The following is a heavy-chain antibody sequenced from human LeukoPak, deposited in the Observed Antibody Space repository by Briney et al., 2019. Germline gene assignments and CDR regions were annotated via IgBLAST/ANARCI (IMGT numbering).Heavy chain of an antibody. D-gene: IGHD3-10*01. CDR1: GGTFSSYA. Sequence: GASVKVSCEASGGTFSSYAISWVRQAPGQGLEWMGGIIPIFGTANYAQKFQGRVTITADESTSTAYMELSSLRSEDTAVYYCASPIYYGSGSFGYWGQGTLVTVSS. CDR3: ASPIYYGSGSFGY. V-gene: IGHV1-69*01. J-gene: IGHJ4*02. CDR2: IIPIFGTA.